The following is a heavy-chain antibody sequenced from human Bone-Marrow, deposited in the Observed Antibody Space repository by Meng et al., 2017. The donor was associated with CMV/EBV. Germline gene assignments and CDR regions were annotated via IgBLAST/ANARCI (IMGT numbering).Heavy chain of an antibody. V-gene: IGHV4-59*01. CDR1: GGSISSYY. J-gene: IGHJ1*01. Sequence: GSLRLSCTVSGGSISSYYWSWIRQPPGKGLEWIGYMYNSGSTNYNPSLKSRVTISVNTSKNQFSLKRSSVTAADTAVYYCARGRGYSGYAVGCGQGTLVTVSS. CDR2: MYNSGST. D-gene: IGHD5-12*01. CDR3: ARGRGYSGYAVG.